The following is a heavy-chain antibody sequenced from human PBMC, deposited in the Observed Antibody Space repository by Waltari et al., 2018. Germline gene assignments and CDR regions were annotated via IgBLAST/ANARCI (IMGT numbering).Heavy chain of an antibody. Sequence: EVQLLESGGGLVQPGGSLRLSCAASGSTFSSYAMSWVRPAPGKGLEWVSAISGSGGSTYYADSVKGRFTISRDNSKNTLYLQMNSLRAEDTAVYYCAKVPYGGNYFDYWGQGTLVTVSS. CDR3: AKVPYGGNYFDY. D-gene: IGHD2-15*01. J-gene: IGHJ4*02. CDR2: ISGSGGST. V-gene: IGHV3-23*01. CDR1: GSTFSSYA.